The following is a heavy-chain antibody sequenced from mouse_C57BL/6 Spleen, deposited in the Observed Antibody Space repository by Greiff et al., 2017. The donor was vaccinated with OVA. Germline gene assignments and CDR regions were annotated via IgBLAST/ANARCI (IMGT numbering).Heavy chain of an antibody. CDR1: GYAFSSSW. CDR2: IYPGDGDT. CDR3: AKELLLDAMDY. D-gene: IGHD2-12*01. V-gene: IGHV1-82*01. Sequence: VQLQQSGPELVKPGASVKISCKASGYAFSSSWMNWVKQRPGKGLEWIGRIYPGDGDTNYNGKFKGKATLTAAQSSSTAYMPLSSLTSEDSAVYFFAKELLLDAMDYWGQGTSVTVS. J-gene: IGHJ4*01.